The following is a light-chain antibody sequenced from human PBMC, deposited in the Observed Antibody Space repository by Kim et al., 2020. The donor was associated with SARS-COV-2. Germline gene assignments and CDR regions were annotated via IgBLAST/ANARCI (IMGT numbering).Light chain of an antibody. CDR2: GAS. Sequence: VSPGEGATLSCRTSQTIGSNLAWYQQKPGQAPRLLIYGASTRANGVPVRFSGSGSGTEFTLTISSMQSEDFAVYYCHQYKYRPRMFGQGTKVDIK. CDR1: QTIGSN. V-gene: IGKV3-15*01. J-gene: IGKJ1*01. CDR3: HQYKYRPRM.